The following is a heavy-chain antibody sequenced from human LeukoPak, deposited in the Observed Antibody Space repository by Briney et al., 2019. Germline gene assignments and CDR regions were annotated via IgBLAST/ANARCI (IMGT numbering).Heavy chain of an antibody. J-gene: IGHJ4*02. D-gene: IGHD3-16*01. CDR3: ARSAFGLRCPDY. Sequence: ASVKVSCKASGYTFTSYDINWVRQATGQGLEWMGWMNPNSGNTGYAQKFQGSVTITRNTSISTAYMELSSLRSEDTAVYYCARSAFGLRCPDYWGQGTLVTVSS. CDR2: MNPNSGNT. CDR1: GYTFTSYD. V-gene: IGHV1-8*03.